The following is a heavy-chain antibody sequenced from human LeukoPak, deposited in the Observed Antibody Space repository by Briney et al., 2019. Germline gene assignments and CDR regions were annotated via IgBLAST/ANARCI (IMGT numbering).Heavy chain of an antibody. Sequence: PGGSLRLSCAASGFTFSSYSMNWVRQAPGEGLEWVSSISSSSSYIYYADSVKGRFTISRDNSKNTLYLQMSSLRAEDTAVYYCAKLYNSGWGNAFDIWGQGTMVTVSS. J-gene: IGHJ3*02. CDR2: ISSSSSYI. CDR3: AKLYNSGWGNAFDI. CDR1: GFTFSSYS. V-gene: IGHV3-21*01. D-gene: IGHD6-19*01.